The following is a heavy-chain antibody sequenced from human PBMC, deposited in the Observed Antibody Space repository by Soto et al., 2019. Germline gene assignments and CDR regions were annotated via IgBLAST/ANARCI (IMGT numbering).Heavy chain of an antibody. J-gene: IGHJ6*02. Sequence: SETLSLTCTFSVGSISSYYWSWIRQPPGKGLEWIGYIYYSGSTNYNPSLKSRVTISVDTSKNQFSLKLSSVTAADTAVYYCASADRSEIYYYGMDVWGQGTTVP. V-gene: IGHV4-59*01. CDR1: VGSISSYY. CDR3: ASADRSEIYYYGMDV. CDR2: IYYSGST.